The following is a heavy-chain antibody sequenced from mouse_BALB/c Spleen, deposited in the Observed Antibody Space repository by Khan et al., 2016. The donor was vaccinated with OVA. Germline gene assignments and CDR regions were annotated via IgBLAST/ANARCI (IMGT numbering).Heavy chain of an antibody. CDR2: IFPGSVST. CDR3: ARGGYGGFAY. J-gene: IGHJ3*01. Sequence: QVQLQQSGGDLMKPGASVKISCKATGYTFSSYWIEWVKQRPGHGLEWIGQIFPGSVSTTYNEKFKGKATFTADTSSNTAYMQLSSLTSEDSAVYYWARGGYGGFAYWGQGTLVTVSA. D-gene: IGHD2-2*01. CDR1: GYTFSSYW. V-gene: IGHV1-9*01.